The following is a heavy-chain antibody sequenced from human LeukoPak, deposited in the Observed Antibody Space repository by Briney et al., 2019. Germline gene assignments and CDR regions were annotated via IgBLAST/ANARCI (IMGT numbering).Heavy chain of an antibody. J-gene: IGHJ4*02. CDR2: ISYDGSNK. CDR1: GFTFSSYA. D-gene: IGHD3-10*01. Sequence: GRSLRLSCAASGFTFSSYAMHWVRQAPGKGLEWVAVISYDGSNKYYADSVKGRFTIFRDNSKNTLYLQMNSLRAEDTAVYYCARDTYYNGSGSYYFTYWGQGTLVTVSS. V-gene: IGHV3-30*04. CDR3: ARDTYYNGSGSYYFTY.